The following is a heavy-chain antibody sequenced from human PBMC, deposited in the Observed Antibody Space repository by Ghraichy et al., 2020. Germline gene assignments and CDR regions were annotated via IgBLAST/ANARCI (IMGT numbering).Heavy chain of an antibody. CDR1: GGSFSGYY. Sequence: SETLSLTCAVYGGSFSGYYWSWIRQPPGKGLEWIGEINHSGSTNYNPSLKSRVTISVDTSKNQFSLKLSSVTAADTAVYYCARIRGPSRIVGATRFFDYWGQGTLVTVSS. CDR3: ARIRGPSRIVGATRFFDY. CDR2: INHSGST. D-gene: IGHD1-26*01. V-gene: IGHV4-34*01. J-gene: IGHJ4*02.